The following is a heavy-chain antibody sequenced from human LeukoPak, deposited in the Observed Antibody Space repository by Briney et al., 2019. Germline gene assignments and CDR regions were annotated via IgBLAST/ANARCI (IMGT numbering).Heavy chain of an antibody. CDR2: ISYDGSNK. V-gene: IGHV3-30*04. D-gene: IGHD3-10*01. CDR3: ARDRWFGEFLRPSPNDAFDI. J-gene: IGHJ3*02. Sequence: TGGSLRLSCAASGFTFSSYAMHWVRQAPGKGLEWVAVISYDGSNKYYADSVKGRFTISRDNSKNTLYLQMNSLRVADTAVYYCARDRWFGEFLRPSPNDAFDIWGQGTMVTVSS. CDR1: GFTFSSYA.